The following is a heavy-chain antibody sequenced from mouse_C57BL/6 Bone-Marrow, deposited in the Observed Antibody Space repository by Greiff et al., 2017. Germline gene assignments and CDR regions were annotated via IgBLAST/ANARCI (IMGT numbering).Heavy chain of an antibody. Sequence: QVQLQQPGAELVKPGASVKLSCKASGYTFTNYWMHWVKQRPGQGLEWIGMMHPNGGSPDYNEKFKSEATLSVDNSSRTAYMELSSLTSEDSAVYYCARSYDYDDYTMDDWGQGTSVTVSS. CDR1: GYTFTNYW. CDR3: ARSYDYDDYTMDD. V-gene: IGHV1-64*01. J-gene: IGHJ4*01. D-gene: IGHD2-4*01. CDR2: MHPNGGSP.